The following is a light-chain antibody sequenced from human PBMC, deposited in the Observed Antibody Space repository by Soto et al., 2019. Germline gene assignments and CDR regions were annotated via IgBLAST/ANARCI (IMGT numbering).Light chain of an antibody. V-gene: IGLV8-61*01. Sequence: QAVVTQEPSFSVSPGGPVTLTCGLSSGSVTPSYHPSWYQQTPGQAPRALIHSTNTRSSGVPDRFPGSILGNRAALTITGAQADDECEYYCMLYIGSGISVFGGGTKLTVL. CDR2: STN. J-gene: IGLJ3*02. CDR1: SGSVTPSYH. CDR3: MLYIGSGISV.